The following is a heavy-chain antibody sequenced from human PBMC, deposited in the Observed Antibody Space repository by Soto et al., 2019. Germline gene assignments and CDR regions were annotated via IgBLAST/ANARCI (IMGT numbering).Heavy chain of an antibody. Sequence: SVKVSCKASGGTFSRYAVSWVRQAPGQGLEWMGGIIPIFGIVKYAQKFQGRVTITADESTSTAYMELTSLRAEDTAVYYCAKQSGSGSYYNVGSGGHFDYWGQGTLVTVSS. CDR1: GGTFSRYA. D-gene: IGHD3-10*01. CDR2: IIPIFGIV. J-gene: IGHJ4*02. V-gene: IGHV1-69*13. CDR3: AKQSGSGSYYNVGSGGHFDY.